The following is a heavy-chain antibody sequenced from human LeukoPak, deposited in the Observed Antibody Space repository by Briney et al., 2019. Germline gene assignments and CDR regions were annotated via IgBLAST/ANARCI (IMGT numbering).Heavy chain of an antibody. D-gene: IGHD2-15*01. J-gene: IGHJ5*02. Sequence: PGGSLRLSCAASGFTFSSYGMHWVRQAPGKGLEWVSAISGSGGSTYYADSVKGRFTISRDNSKNTLYLQMNSLRAEDTAVYYCAKTNNIVVVVAATRGWFDPWGQGTLVTVSS. CDR2: ISGSGGST. V-gene: IGHV3-23*01. CDR3: AKTNNIVVVVAATRGWFDP. CDR1: GFTFSSYG.